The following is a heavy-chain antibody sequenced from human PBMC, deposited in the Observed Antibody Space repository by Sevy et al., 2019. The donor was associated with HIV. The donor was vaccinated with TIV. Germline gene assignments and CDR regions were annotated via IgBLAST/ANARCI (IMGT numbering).Heavy chain of an antibody. D-gene: IGHD3-3*01. J-gene: IGHJ4*02. Sequence: SETLSLTCTVSGGSIRNADYWWSWIRQPPGRGLEWIGHIYYSGNTYYNPSLRSRVTKSINTSKNHFSLTLSSVTAADTAVYYCARERVFSSPDYLGQGTLVTVSS. CDR2: IYYSGNT. CDR1: GGSIRNADYW. V-gene: IGHV4-30-4*01. CDR3: ARERVFSSPDY.